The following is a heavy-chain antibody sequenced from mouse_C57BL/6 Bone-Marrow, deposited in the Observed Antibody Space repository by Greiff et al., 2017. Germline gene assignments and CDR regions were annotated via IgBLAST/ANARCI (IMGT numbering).Heavy chain of an antibody. CDR2: INPYNGGT. V-gene: IGHV1-19*01. CDR3: ARSWGLRQFAY. J-gene: IGHJ3*01. D-gene: IGHD2-4*01. CDR1: GYTFTDYY. Sequence: EVQLQQSGPVLVKPGASVKMSCKASGYTFTDYYMNWVKQSHGKSLEWIGVINPYNGGTSYKQKFKGKATLTVDKSSSTAYMELNSLTSEDSAVYYCARSWGLRQFAYWGQGTLVTVSA.